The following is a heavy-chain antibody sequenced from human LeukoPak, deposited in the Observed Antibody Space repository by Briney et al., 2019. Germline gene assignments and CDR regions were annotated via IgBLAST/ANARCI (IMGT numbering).Heavy chain of an antibody. CDR3: ARDLGPTSGDPGY. Sequence: PSETLSLTCTVSGGSISSGGYYWSWIRQPPGKGLEWIGYIYHSGSTYYNPSLKSRVTISVDRSKNQFSLKLSSVTAADTAVYYCARDLGPTSGDPGYWGQGTLVTVSS. CDR1: GGSISSGGYY. CDR2: IYHSGST. D-gene: IGHD1-26*01. V-gene: IGHV4-30-2*01. J-gene: IGHJ4*02.